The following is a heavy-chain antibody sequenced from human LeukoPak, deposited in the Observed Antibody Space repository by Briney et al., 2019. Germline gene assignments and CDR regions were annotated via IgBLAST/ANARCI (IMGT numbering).Heavy chain of an antibody. V-gene: IGHV1-8*01. CDR1: GYTFTSDD. Sequence: ASVKVSCKASGYTFTSDDINWVRQATGQRLEWMGWVNPNSGNTGYAQIFQGRVTMTTNTSITTAYMELSSLRSEDTAVYYCARASKTWMVTAIKDYYFDYWGQGTLVTVAS. CDR3: ARASKTWMVTAIKDYYFDY. CDR2: VNPNSGNT. D-gene: IGHD2-21*02. J-gene: IGHJ4*02.